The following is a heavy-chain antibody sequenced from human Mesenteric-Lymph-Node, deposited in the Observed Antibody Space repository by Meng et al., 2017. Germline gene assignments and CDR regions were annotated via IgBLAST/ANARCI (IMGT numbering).Heavy chain of an antibody. D-gene: IGHD3-10*01. Sequence: EVQLGESGGGLVQPGGSLRLSCVASGFTLSNSWMHWVRQAPGKGLVWVSRIGSDGTTKYGDSVKGRFTISRDNARNTLYLQMNSLRAEDTAVYYCARGFGELLVYFQHWGQGTLVTASS. J-gene: IGHJ1*01. CDR1: GFTLSNSW. V-gene: IGHV3-74*01. CDR2: IGSDGTT. CDR3: ARGFGELLVYFQH.